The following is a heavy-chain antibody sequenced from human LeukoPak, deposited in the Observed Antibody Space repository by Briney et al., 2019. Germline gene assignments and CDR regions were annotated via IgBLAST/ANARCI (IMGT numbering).Heavy chain of an antibody. D-gene: IGHD3-22*01. Sequence: GESLKISGKGSGYTFTNYWSVWLRQMPGKGREGMGVIHPGGTETRYSPSCQVQVTISTDTTASSAYLRCISLKATDTAMYYCARRHYYYDTTGHINWFDPWGQGTLVTVSS. CDR1: GYTFTNYW. V-gene: IGHV5-51*01. CDR2: IHPGGTET. CDR3: ARRHYYYDTTGHINWFDP. J-gene: IGHJ5*02.